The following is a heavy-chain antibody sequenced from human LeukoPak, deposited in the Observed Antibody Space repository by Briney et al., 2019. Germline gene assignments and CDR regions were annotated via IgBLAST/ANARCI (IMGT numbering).Heavy chain of an antibody. CDR2: INPNSGGT. CDR3: ARGAITVYQLLDY. V-gene: IGHV1-2*02. J-gene: IGHJ4*02. Sequence: ASVKVSCKASGYTFTGYYMHWVRQAPGQGLEWMGWINPNSGGTNYAQKFQGRVTMTRDTSISTAYMELSRLRSDDTAVYYCARGAITVYQLLDYWGQGTLVTVSS. CDR1: GYTFTGYY. D-gene: IGHD2-2*01.